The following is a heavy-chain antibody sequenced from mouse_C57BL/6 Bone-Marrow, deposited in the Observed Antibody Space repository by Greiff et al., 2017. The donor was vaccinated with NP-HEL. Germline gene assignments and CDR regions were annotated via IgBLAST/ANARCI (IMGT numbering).Heavy chain of an antibody. J-gene: IGHJ1*03. Sequence: QVQLQQPGAELVRPGTSVKLSCKASGYTFTSYWMHWVKQRPGQGLEWIGVIDPSDSYTNYNQKFKGKATLTVDTSSSTAYMQLSSLTSEDSAVYYCARDCLWYFDVWGTGTTVTVSS. CDR3: ARDCLWYFDV. V-gene: IGHV1-59*01. CDR1: GYTFTSYW. CDR2: IDPSDSYT.